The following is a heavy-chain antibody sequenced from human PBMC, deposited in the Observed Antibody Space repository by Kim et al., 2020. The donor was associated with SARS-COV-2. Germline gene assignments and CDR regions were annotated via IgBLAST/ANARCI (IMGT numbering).Heavy chain of an antibody. Sequence: AQSVKGRITINPDTSTDQFSLQLNCVTPEDTAVYYCARDRQRAGTGVDYWGQGTLVTVSS. D-gene: IGHD6-19*01. CDR3: ARDRQRAGTGVDY. J-gene: IGHJ4*02. V-gene: IGHV6-1*01.